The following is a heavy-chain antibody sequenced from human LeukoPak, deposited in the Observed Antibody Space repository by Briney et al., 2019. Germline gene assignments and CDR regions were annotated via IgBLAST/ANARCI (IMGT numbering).Heavy chain of an antibody. CDR3: ATEYIAAAAPRGYYYMDV. J-gene: IGHJ6*03. CDR2: IVVGSGNT. CDR1: GFTFTSSA. Sequence: SVKVSCKASGFTFTSSAMQWVRQARGQRLEWIGWIVVGSGNTNYAQKSQERVTITRDMSTSTAYMELSSLRSEDTAVYYCATEYIAAAAPRGYYYMDVWGKGTTVTVSS. V-gene: IGHV1-58*02. D-gene: IGHD6-13*01.